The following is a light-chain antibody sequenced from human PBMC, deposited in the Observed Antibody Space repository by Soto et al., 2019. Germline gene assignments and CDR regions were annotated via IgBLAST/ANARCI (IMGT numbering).Light chain of an antibody. CDR2: STS. Sequence: ILMTPSPSTLSVSPGERATLSCRASQSVSSNLAWYQQKPGQAPRLLIYSTSTRATGIPARFSGSGSGTEFTLTISSLQSEDFALYYCQQYNNWPLTFGGGTKVDIK. V-gene: IGKV3-15*01. CDR3: QQYNNWPLT. CDR1: QSVSSN. J-gene: IGKJ4*01.